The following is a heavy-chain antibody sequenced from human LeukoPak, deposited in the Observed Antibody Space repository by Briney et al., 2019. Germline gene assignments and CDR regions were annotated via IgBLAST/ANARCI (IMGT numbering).Heavy chain of an antibody. CDR2: IWYDGSIE. J-gene: IGHJ4*02. CDR1: AFTFSNHV. CDR3: TTGYYDSSGYFAFDY. Sequence: PGGSLRLSCAASAFTFSNHVMHWVRQAPGKGLEWVALIWYDGSIEYYADSVKGRFTISRDNSKNTLYLQMNSLKTEDTAVYYCTTGYYDSSGYFAFDYWGQGTLVTVSS. D-gene: IGHD3-22*01. V-gene: IGHV3-33*03.